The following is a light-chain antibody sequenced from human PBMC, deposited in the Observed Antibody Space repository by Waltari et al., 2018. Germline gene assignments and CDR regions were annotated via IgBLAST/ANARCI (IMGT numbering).Light chain of an antibody. CDR1: QALFYTSNNNNY. CDR2: WAS. Sequence: DIVMTQSPDSLAVSLGERATINCKSSQALFYTSNNNNYLAWYQQKPGQPPKLLIHWASTRESGVPDRFSGSGSRTDFTLTISSLQAEDVAVYYCQQYYKSPLTFGQGTRLEIK. J-gene: IGKJ5*01. V-gene: IGKV4-1*01. CDR3: QQYYKSPLT.